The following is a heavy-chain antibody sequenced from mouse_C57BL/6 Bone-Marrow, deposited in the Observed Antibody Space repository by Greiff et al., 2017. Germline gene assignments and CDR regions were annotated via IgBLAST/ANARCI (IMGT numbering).Heavy chain of an antibody. D-gene: IGHD3-1*01. Sequence: VQLQVSGPGLVAPSQSLSITCPVSGFSLTSYAISWVRQPPGKGLEWLGVIWTGGGTNYNSALKSRLSISKGNSKSQVFLKMNSLQTGDTARYYCSRTTECGLSYWGQGTLVTVSA. J-gene: IGHJ3*01. V-gene: IGHV2-9-1*01. CDR3: SRTTECGLSY. CDR1: GFSLTSYA. CDR2: IWTGGGT.